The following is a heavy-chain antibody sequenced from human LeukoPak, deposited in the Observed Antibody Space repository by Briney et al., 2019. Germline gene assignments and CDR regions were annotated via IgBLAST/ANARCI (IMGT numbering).Heavy chain of an antibody. Sequence: SETLSLTCTVSGGSISSYYWSWIRQPPGKGLEWIGYIYYSGSTNYNPSVKSRVTIAVDTSKNQFSLKLSSVTAADTAGYYRARVNCFDWESFYDYWGQGNLVTVSS. CDR2: IYYSGST. J-gene: IGHJ4*02. CDR1: GGSISSYY. CDR3: ARVNCFDWESFYDY. V-gene: IGHV4-59*01. D-gene: IGHD5-12*01.